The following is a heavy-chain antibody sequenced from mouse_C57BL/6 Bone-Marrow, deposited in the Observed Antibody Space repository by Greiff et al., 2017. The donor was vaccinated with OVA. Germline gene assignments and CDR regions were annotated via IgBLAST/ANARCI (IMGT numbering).Heavy chain of an antibody. D-gene: IGHD1-1*01. CDR2: ISNGGGST. J-gene: IGHJ1*03. Sequence: EVKLEESGGGLVQPGGSLKLSCAASGFTFSDYYMYWVRQTPEKRLEWVAYISNGGGSTYYPDTVKGRFTISRDNAKNTLYLQMSRLKSEDTAMYYCARLYYYGSIPWYFDVWGTGTTVTVSS. CDR3: ARLYYYGSIPWYFDV. V-gene: IGHV5-12*01. CDR1: GFTFSDYY.